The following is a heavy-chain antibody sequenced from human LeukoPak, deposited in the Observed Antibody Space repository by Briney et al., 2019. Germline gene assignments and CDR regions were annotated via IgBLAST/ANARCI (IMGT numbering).Heavy chain of an antibody. CDR1: GGSISSYY. V-gene: IGHV4-4*07. Sequence: SEPLSLTCTVSGGSISSYYWSWIRPPAGKGLEWIGRIYTSGSTNYNPSLKSRVTMSVDTSKNQFSPKLSSVTAADTAVYYCARGPIAAAVGYYYYYMDVWGKGTTVTVSS. J-gene: IGHJ6*03. D-gene: IGHD6-13*01. CDR2: IYTSGST. CDR3: ARGPIAAAVGYYYYYMDV.